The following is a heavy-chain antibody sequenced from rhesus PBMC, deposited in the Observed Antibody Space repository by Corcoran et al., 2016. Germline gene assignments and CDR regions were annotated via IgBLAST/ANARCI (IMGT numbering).Heavy chain of an antibody. CDR1: GASISSNW. D-gene: IGHD1-14*01. Sequence: QVQLQESGPGLVKPSETLSLTYTVSGASISSNWWSWIRQPPGKGLEWIGENNGNSGAPNHSPSPQSRVTIAKDAAKNQFSLKLSSVTAADTAVYYCARDHIAGTTIYYFDYWGQGVLVTVSS. V-gene: IGHV4-80*01. J-gene: IGHJ4*01. CDR3: ARDHIAGTTIYYFDY. CDR2: NNGNSGAP.